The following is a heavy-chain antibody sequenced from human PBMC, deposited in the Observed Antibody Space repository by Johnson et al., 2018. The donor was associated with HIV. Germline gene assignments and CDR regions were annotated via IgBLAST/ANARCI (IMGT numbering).Heavy chain of an antibody. CDR3: ARDGRDLVTRGSFDV. V-gene: IGHV3-30*14. D-gene: IGHD3-9*01. CDR2: ISYDGSNK. J-gene: IGHJ3*01. CDR1: GFTFSSYA. Sequence: QVQLVESGGGVVQPGRSLRLSCAASGFTFSSYAMHWVRQAPGKGLEWVAVISYDGSNKYYADSVKGRFTISRDNSKNMVYLQMNSLRPEDTAVYYCARDGRDLVTRGSFDVWGQGTLVIVSS.